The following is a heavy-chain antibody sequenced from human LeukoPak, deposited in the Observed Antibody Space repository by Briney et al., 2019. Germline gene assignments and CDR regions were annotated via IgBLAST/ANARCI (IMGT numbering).Heavy chain of an antibody. J-gene: IGHJ3*02. CDR1: GFTFSDYH. Sequence: GRSLRLPCAASGFTFSDYHMNWVRQAPGKGLEWVSSISSSSSYIYYADSVKGRFTISRDNAKNSLYLQMNSLRAEDTAVYYCARDSSGYYIDAFDIWGQGTMVTVSS. V-gene: IGHV3-21*01. D-gene: IGHD3-22*01. CDR2: ISSSSSYI. CDR3: ARDSSGYYIDAFDI.